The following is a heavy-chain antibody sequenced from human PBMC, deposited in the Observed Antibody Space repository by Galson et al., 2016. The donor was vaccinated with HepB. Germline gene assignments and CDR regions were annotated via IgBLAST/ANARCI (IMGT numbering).Heavy chain of an antibody. D-gene: IGHD2-8*02. V-gene: IGHV3-43*01. J-gene: IGHJ4*02. Sequence: LRLSCAASGFTFDDYTMHWVRQPPGQGLEWVSLVSWNGVSTDYADSVKGRFPISRDNSKNSVSLEMNSLRTDDTALYYCATDFVLVGTGFDHWGQGTLVTVSS. CDR1: GFTFDDYT. CDR3: ATDFVLVGTGFDH. CDR2: VSWNGVST.